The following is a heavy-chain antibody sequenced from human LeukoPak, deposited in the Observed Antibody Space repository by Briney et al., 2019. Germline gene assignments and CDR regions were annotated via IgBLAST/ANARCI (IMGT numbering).Heavy chain of an antibody. CDR3: ARASAYCGDDCYQGGFDY. Sequence: PSETLSLTCTASAGSISSYYWSWIRQPLGKGLEWIGYIYYSGGTNCNPSLKSRVTISVDTSKKQFPLNLSSVTAADTAVYYCARASAYCGDDCYQGGFDYWGQGTLVTVSS. J-gene: IGHJ4*02. CDR1: AGSISSYY. CDR2: IYYSGGT. D-gene: IGHD2-21*02. V-gene: IGHV4-59*01.